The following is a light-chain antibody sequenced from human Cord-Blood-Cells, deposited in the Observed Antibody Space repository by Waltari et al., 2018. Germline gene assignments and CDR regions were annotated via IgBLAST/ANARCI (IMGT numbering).Light chain of an antibody. CDR1: QSVLYSSNNKNY. Sequence: DIVMTQSPDSLAVSLGERATINCKSSQSVLYSSNNKNYLAWYQQKPGQPPKLLIYWASTXXXXXXXRFSGSGSVTDFTLTISSLQAEDVAVYYCQQYYSTPPTFGQGTKVEIK. CDR2: WAS. V-gene: IGKV4-1*01. CDR3: QQYYSTPPT. J-gene: IGKJ1*01.